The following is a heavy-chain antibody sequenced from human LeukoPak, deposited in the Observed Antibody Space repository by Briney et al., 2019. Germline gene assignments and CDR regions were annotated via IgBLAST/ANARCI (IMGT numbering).Heavy chain of an antibody. J-gene: IGHJ5*02. Sequence: SETLSLTCAVYGGSFSGYYWSWIRQPPGKGLEWIGEINHSGSTNYNPSLKSRVTISVDTSKNQFSLKLSSVTAADTAVYYCARGHRLYYYGSGSQRYNWFDPWGQGTLVTVSS. CDR1: GGSFSGYY. D-gene: IGHD3-10*01. V-gene: IGHV4-34*01. CDR3: ARGHRLYYYGSGSQRYNWFDP. CDR2: INHSGST.